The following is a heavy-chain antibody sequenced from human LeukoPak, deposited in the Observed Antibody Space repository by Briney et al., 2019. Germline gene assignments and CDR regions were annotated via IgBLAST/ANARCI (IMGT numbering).Heavy chain of an antibody. CDR2: ISGSGGST. Sequence: GGSLRLSCEASGFTFSSYAMSWVRQAPGKGLEWVSVISGSGGSTYYADSVKGRFIISRDNSKNTLYLQMNSLRAEDTAVYYCAKGYCSGGSCYGMDVWGQGTTVTVSS. V-gene: IGHV3-23*01. D-gene: IGHD2-15*01. CDR1: GFTFSSYA. J-gene: IGHJ6*02. CDR3: AKGYCSGGSCYGMDV.